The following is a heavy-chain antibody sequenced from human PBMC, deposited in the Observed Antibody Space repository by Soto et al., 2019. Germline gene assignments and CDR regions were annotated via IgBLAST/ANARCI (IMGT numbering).Heavy chain of an antibody. CDR2: IGNDGTVT. CDR1: GFTFARYG. Sequence: QVQLVESGGGMVQPGRSLRLSCAGSGFTFARYGIHWVRQAPGKGMEWVAVIGNDGTVTYYADSVKGRFILSRDNSKTTVYLQMNSPRVEDTAVYYCAKAHNIGDAFDIWGQGTMVTVSS. J-gene: IGHJ3*02. V-gene: IGHV3-33*03. D-gene: IGHD1-20*01. CDR3: AKAHNIGDAFDI.